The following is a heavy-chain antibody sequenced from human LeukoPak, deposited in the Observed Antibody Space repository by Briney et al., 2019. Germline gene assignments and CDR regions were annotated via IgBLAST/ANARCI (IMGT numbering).Heavy chain of an antibody. Sequence: SVKVSCKASGGTFSSYAISWVRQAPGQGLEWMGGIIPIFGTANYAQKFQGRVTITTDESTSTAYMELSSLRSEDTAVYYCARDSAVWSGSFVYYFDYWGQGTLVTVSS. J-gene: IGHJ4*02. CDR3: ARDSAVWSGSFVYYFDY. V-gene: IGHV1-69*05. D-gene: IGHD1-26*01. CDR1: GGTFSSYA. CDR2: IIPIFGTA.